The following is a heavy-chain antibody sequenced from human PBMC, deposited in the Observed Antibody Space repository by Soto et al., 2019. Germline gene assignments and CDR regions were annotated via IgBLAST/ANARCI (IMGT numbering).Heavy chain of an antibody. D-gene: IGHD1-1*01. Sequence: EVQLLESGGGLVQPGESLRLSCAASGFTFRTYAMSWVRQVPGKGPEWVSSISGSDGSTYYADSVKGRFTISRDNSRNTLYLQMNSLRANDTALFYCARGTGEDLQHWGLGTLVTVSS. V-gene: IGHV3-23*01. CDR3: ARGTGEDLQH. CDR1: GFTFRTYA. J-gene: IGHJ1*01. CDR2: ISGSDGST.